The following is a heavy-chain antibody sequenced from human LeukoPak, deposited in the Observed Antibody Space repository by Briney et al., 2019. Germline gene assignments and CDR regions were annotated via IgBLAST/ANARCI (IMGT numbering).Heavy chain of an antibody. CDR3: AKEGGSGTEFYYCYGMVV. CDR2: ISWNSGSI. V-gene: IGHV3-9*01. CDR1: GFTFDDYA. D-gene: IGHD3-10*01. Sequence: GRSLRLSCAASGFTFDDYAMHWVRQTPDKGLEWVSSISWNSGSIGYADSVKGRFTISRDNAKNSLYLQMNSLRAEDTALYYCAKEGGSGTEFYYCYGMVVWGQGTTLTVSS. J-gene: IGHJ6*02.